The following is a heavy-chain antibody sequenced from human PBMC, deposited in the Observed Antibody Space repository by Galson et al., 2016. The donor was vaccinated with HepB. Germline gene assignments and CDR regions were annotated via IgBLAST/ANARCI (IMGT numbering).Heavy chain of an antibody. CDR3: ARDSYGPTYFYYNGLAV. D-gene: IGHD5-18*01. CDR1: GFTFASYG. Sequence: SLRLSCAGSGFTFASYGMNWVRQAPGKGLEWVSYITSSGGAIYSTDSVKGRFTISSDNAKNSLYLQMNSLSAEDTAVYYCARDSYGPTYFYYNGLAVWGEGTTVTSSA. V-gene: IGHV3-48*01. J-gene: IGHJ6*04. CDR2: ITSSGGAI.